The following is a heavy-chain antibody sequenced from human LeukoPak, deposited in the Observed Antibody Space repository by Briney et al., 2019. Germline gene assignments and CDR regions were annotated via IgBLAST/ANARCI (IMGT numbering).Heavy chain of an antibody. CDR3: ARDGLLWFGELSEGFFDY. D-gene: IGHD3-10*01. Sequence: PGGSLRLSCAASGFTFSSYEMNWVRQAPGKGLEWVSYISSSGSTIYYADSVKGRFTISRDNAKNSLYLQMNSLRAEDTAVYYCARDGLLWFGELSEGFFDYWGQGTLVTVSS. V-gene: IGHV3-48*03. CDR1: GFTFSSYE. CDR2: ISSSGSTI. J-gene: IGHJ4*02.